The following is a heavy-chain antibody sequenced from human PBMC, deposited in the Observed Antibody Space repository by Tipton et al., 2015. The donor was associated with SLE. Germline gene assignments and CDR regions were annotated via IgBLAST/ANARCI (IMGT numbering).Heavy chain of an antibody. Sequence: SLRLSCAASGFTFSSYWMHWVRQAPGKGLEWVAFIRYDGSNKYYADSVKGRFTISRDNSKNTLYLQMNSLRAEDTAVYYCAKDLARSGSYQGAFMDVWGQGTTVTVSS. CDR1: GFTFSSYW. D-gene: IGHD3-10*01. CDR3: AKDLARSGSYQGAFMDV. J-gene: IGHJ6*02. CDR2: IRYDGSNK. V-gene: IGHV3-30*02.